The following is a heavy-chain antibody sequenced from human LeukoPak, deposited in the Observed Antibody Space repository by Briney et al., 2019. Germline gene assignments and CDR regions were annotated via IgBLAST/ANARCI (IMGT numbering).Heavy chain of an antibody. CDR1: GFTFSSYA. CDR3: ARLISSYDDAFDI. J-gene: IGHJ3*02. D-gene: IGHD6-6*01. V-gene: IGHV3-23*01. Sequence: GGSLRLSCAASGFTFSSYAMSWVRQAPGKGLEWVSAISGSGGSTYYADSVKGRFTISRDNSKNTLYLQMNSLRAEDTAVYYCARLISSYDDAFDIWGQGTMVTVSS. CDR2: ISGSGGST.